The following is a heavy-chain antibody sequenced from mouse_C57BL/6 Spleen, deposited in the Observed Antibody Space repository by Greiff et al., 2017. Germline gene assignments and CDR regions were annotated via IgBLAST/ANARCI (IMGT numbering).Heavy chain of an antibody. CDR1: GFNIKDDY. CDR3: TTRWLPYYFDY. Sequence: EVKVEESGAELVRPGASVKLSCTASGFNIKDDYMHWVKQRPEQGLEWIGWIDPENGDTEYASKFQGKATITADTSSNTAYLQLSSLTSEDTAVYYCTTRWLPYYFDYWGQGTTLTVSS. J-gene: IGHJ2*01. CDR2: IDPENGDT. D-gene: IGHD2-3*01. V-gene: IGHV14-4*01.